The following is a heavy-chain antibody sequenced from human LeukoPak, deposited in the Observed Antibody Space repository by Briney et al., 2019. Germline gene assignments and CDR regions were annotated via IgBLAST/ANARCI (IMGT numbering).Heavy chain of an antibody. J-gene: IGHJ4*02. CDR1: GFTFTSYE. Sequence: GGSERLFCGASGFTFTSYEMNWVRQAPGKGLEGASYISIRGSTIYSADSVKGRFTISKDNAKNSVYLQMNSLRLEEPAVYYCARKTGTMSCYYWGQGTLVTVSS. D-gene: IGHD1-7*01. CDR2: ISIRGSTI. CDR3: ARKTGTMSCYY. V-gene: IGHV3-48*03.